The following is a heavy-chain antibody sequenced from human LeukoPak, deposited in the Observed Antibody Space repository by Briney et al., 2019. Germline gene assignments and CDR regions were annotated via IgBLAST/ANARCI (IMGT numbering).Heavy chain of an antibody. CDR3: ARAFNSSSWLYYYYYYGMDV. CDR1: GFTFSSYW. D-gene: IGHD6-13*01. V-gene: IGHV3-7*01. CDR2: IKQDGSEK. Sequence: GGFLRLSCAASGFTFSSYWMSWVRQAPGKGLEWVANIKQDGSEKYYVDSVKGRFTISRDNAKNSLYLQMNSLRAEDTAVYYCARAFNSSSWLYYYYYYGMDVWGQGTTVTVSS. J-gene: IGHJ6*02.